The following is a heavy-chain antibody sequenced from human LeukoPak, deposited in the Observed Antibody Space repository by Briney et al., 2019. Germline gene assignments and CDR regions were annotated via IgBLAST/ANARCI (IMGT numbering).Heavy chain of an antibody. CDR3: ALQGGVVGGVRTPPDL. CDR1: GFTFSSYA. CDR2: ISGSGGST. V-gene: IGHV3-23*01. Sequence: GGSLRLSCAASGFTFSSYAMSWVRRAPGKGVEWVSAISGSGGSTYYADSGKGRFTISRDNSKHTLYLQMNSLSAEHTAVYHCALQGGVVGGVRTPPDLWGQGTTVTVSS. J-gene: IGHJ6*02. D-gene: IGHD3-10*01.